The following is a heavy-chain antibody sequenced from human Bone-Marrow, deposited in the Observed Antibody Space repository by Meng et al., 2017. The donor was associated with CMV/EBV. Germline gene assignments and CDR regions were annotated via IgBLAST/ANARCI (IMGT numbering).Heavy chain of an antibody. CDR1: GFTFSSYG. J-gene: IGHJ5*02. Sequence: ASGFTFSSYGMHWVRQGPGKGLEWVAIIHYDGGNIYYADSVKGRFTISRDNSKNTLYLQMNGLRADDTAVYYCARDLIAARPGWFDPWGQGTLVTVSS. D-gene: IGHD6-6*01. V-gene: IGHV3-33*01. CDR2: IHYDGGNI. CDR3: ARDLIAARPGWFDP.